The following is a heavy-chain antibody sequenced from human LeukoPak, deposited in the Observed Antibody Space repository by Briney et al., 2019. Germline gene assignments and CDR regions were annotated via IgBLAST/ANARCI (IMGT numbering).Heavy chain of an antibody. D-gene: IGHD2-8*01. CDR3: ARLRDDVTKFDS. CDR2: IKQDKSQI. CDR1: GFTFSSYW. V-gene: IGHV3-7*01. J-gene: IGHJ4*02. Sequence: GGSLRLSCAGPGFTFSSYWMSWVRQAPGKGLEWVASIKQDKSQIHYVESVKGRFTISRDNAKSSLFLQMNNLRVEDTAVYYCARLRDDVTKFDSWGQGTLVTVSS.